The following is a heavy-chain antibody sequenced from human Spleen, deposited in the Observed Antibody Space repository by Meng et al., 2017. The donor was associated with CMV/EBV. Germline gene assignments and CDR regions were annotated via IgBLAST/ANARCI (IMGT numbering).Heavy chain of an antibody. Sequence: GGSLRLSCAASGFTFDDYAMHWVRQAPGKGLEWVSGISWNSGSIGYADSGKGRLTISRDNAKNSLYLQMNSLRAEDTAVYYCAKRMGSYYDFWTGYCFYYWGQGTLVTVSS. CDR1: GFTFDDYA. CDR2: ISWNSGSI. V-gene: IGHV3-9*01. CDR3: AKRMGSYYDFWTGYCFYY. D-gene: IGHD3-3*01. J-gene: IGHJ4*02.